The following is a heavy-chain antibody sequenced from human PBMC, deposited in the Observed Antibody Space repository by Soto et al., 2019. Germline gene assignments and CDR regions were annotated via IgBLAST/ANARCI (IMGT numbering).Heavy chain of an antibody. D-gene: IGHD6-13*01. CDR3: AKDRSNSSSWYVSGGTREAGPGMDV. CDR2: ISGSGGST. Sequence: GGSLRLSCAASGFTFSSYAMSWVRQAPGKGLEWVSAISGSGGSTYYADSVKGRFTISRDNSKNTLYLQMNSLRAEDTAVYYCAKDRSNSSSWYVSGGTREAGPGMDVWGQRTKVTVSS. CDR1: GFTFSSYA. V-gene: IGHV3-23*01. J-gene: IGHJ6*02.